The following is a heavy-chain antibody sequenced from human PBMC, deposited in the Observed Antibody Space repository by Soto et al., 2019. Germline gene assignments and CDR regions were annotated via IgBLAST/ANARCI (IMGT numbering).Heavy chain of an antibody. V-gene: IGHV3-23*01. Sequence: EVQLLEHGGQLVQPGESLRLSCAASGFTFRTFTMNWVRQAPGKGLEWVSGIIGGDGDKFYSDSVKGRFTISRDNSKDMLSLQMSSLRVDDTAVYYCAKDRDPDGIWTFDSWGQGTLVTVSS. CDR1: GFTFRTFT. D-gene: IGHD3-9*01. CDR2: IIGGDGDK. CDR3: AKDRDPDGIWTFDS. J-gene: IGHJ5*01.